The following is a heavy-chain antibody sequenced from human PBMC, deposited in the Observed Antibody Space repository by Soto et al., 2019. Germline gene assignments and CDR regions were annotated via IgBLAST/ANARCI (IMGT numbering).Heavy chain of an antibody. V-gene: IGHV3-30-3*01. J-gene: IGHJ6*02. CDR3: ARDYRILRFLEWSLPSYYYGMDV. CDR1: GFTFSSYA. CDR2: ISYDGSNK. Sequence: GGSLRLSCAASGFTFSSYAMHWVRQAPGKGLEWVAVISYDGSNKYYADSVKGRFTISRDNSKNTLYLQMNSLRAEDTAVYYCARDYRILRFLEWSLPSYYYGMDVWGQGTTVTVSS. D-gene: IGHD3-3*01.